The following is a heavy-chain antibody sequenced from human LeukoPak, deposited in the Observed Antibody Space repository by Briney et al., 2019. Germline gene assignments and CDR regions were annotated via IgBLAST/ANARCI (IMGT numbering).Heavy chain of an antibody. D-gene: IGHD3-10*02. Sequence: GGSLRLSCAASGFTFSSYAMSWVRQAPGKGLEWVSGISGSDGSTNYADSVKGRFTISRDNAMNSLYLQMNSLRAEDTAVYYCARDEIYGTIFDFDYWGQGTLVTVSS. V-gene: IGHV3-23*01. CDR2: ISGSDGST. CDR1: GFTFSSYA. CDR3: ARDEIYGTIFDFDY. J-gene: IGHJ4*02.